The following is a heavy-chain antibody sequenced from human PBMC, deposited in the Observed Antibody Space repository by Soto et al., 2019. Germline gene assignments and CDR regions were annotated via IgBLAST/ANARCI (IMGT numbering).Heavy chain of an antibody. CDR3: ANAGFSSGWSSSYVDY. J-gene: IGHJ4*02. Sequence: EVQLLESGGGLVQPGRSLRLSCAASGFTFSSYAMNWVRQAPGKGLEWVSAMSGTGGSTYYADSVKGRFTISRDNSRNTLYLQLNSLKVEDTAVFRCANAGFSSGWSSSYVDYWGQATLVTVSS. CDR2: MSGTGGST. CDR1: GFTFSSYA. V-gene: IGHV3-23*01. D-gene: IGHD6-19*01.